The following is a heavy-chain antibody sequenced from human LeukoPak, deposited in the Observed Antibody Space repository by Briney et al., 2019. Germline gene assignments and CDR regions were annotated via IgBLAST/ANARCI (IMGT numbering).Heavy chain of an antibody. CDR1: GYSFIGYY. Sequence: ASVKVSCKASGYSFIGYYIHWVRQAPGQGLEWMGWINPNNDGTTFAQKFLGRVTMTRDTSINTVYMELRRLKSDDTAVYYCARGGAAATYNWFDPWGQGTLVTVSS. CDR2: INPNNDGT. V-gene: IGHV1-2*02. CDR3: ARGGAAATYNWFDP. J-gene: IGHJ5*02. D-gene: IGHD6-13*01.